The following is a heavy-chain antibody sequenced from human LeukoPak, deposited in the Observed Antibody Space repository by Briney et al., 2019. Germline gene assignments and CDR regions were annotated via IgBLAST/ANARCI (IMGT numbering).Heavy chain of an antibody. CDR1: GGTFSSYA. CDR3: ARACGGDCYLGFDY. V-gene: IGHV1-69*01. CDR2: IIPIFGTA. J-gene: IGHJ4*02. D-gene: IGHD2-21*01. Sequence: SVKVSCKASGGTFSSYAISWVRQAPGQGLEWVGGIIPIFGTANYAQKFQGRVTITADESTSTAYMELSSPRSEDTAVYYCARACGGDCYLGFDYWGQGTLVTVSS.